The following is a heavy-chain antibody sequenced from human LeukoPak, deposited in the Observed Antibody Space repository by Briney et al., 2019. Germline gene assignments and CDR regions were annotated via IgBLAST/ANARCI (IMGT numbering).Heavy chain of an antibody. D-gene: IGHD5-18*01. Sequence: SETLSLTCTVSGGSISSYYWSWIRQPPGKGLECIGYIYYSGSTNYNPSLKSRVTISVDTSKNQFSLKLSSVTAADTAVYYCARAPRGYSYGVFDYWGQGTLVTVSS. V-gene: IGHV4-59*01. CDR3: ARAPRGYSYGVFDY. CDR2: IYYSGST. CDR1: GGSISSYY. J-gene: IGHJ4*02.